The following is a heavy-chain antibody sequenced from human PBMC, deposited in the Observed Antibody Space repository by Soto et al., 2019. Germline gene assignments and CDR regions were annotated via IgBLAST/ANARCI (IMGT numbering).Heavy chain of an antibody. V-gene: IGHV3-53*01. Sequence: GGSLRLSCEVSGFSVTANYMSWVRQAPGKGLEWVSVIYSGGSTSYADSVKGRFTISRDNAKNTLYLQMNSLGAEDTAVYYCARALPSLFGYWGQGTLVTVSS. CDR1: GFSVTANY. J-gene: IGHJ4*02. CDR3: ARALPSLFGY. CDR2: IYSGGST. D-gene: IGHD6-6*01.